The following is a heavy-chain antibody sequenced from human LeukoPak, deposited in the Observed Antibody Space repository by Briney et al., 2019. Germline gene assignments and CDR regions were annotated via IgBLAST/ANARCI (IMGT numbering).Heavy chain of an antibody. Sequence: PGGSLRLPCAASGFTLSGSAMHWVRQASGKGLEWVGRIRSKANSYATAYAASVKGRFTISRDDSKNTAYLQMNSLKTEDTAVYYCTSPYTSGDYWGQGTLVTVSS. J-gene: IGHJ4*02. CDR1: GFTLSGSA. D-gene: IGHD2-2*02. CDR2: IRSKANSYAT. CDR3: TSPYTSGDY. V-gene: IGHV3-73*01.